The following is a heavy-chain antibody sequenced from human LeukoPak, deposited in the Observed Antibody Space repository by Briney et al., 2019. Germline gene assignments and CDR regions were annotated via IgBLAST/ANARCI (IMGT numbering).Heavy chain of an antibody. Sequence: SETLSLTCTVSGDSVSSYYWSWIRQPPGKRLEWIGCIYYSGSTNYNPSLKSRVTISVDTSKNQLSLKLSSVTAADTAVYHCARNWLGGWYFDYWGQGSLVTVSS. CDR3: ARNWLGGWYFDY. CDR1: GDSVSSYY. CDR2: IYYSGST. D-gene: IGHD3-9*01. V-gene: IGHV4-59*02. J-gene: IGHJ4*02.